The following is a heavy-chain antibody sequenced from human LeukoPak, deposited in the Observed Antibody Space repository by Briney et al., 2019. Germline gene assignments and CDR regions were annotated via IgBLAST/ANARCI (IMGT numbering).Heavy chain of an antibody. Sequence: ASVKVSCTASGYTFTSYGISWVRQAPGQGLEWMGWISAYNGNTNYAQKLQGRVTMTTDTSTSTAYMELRSLRSDDTAVYYCARVSGYEPNYYFDYWGQGTLVTVSS. CDR2: ISAYNGNT. CDR3: ARVSGYEPNYYFDY. CDR1: GYTFTSYG. J-gene: IGHJ4*02. D-gene: IGHD5-18*01. V-gene: IGHV1-18*01.